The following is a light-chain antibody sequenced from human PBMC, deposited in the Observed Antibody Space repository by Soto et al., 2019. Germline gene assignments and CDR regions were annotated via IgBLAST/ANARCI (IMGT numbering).Light chain of an antibody. V-gene: IGKV3D-15*01. CDR2: GAS. J-gene: IGKJ5*01. CDR3: QQYNNWPAIT. Sequence: EIVMTQSPATLSVSPGERATLSCRASQSVRSNFAWYQQKPGQAPRLLIYGASTRATGIPARFSGSGSGTEVTLTISSLQSEDFAVYYCQQYNNWPAITFGQGTRMAIK. CDR1: QSVRSN.